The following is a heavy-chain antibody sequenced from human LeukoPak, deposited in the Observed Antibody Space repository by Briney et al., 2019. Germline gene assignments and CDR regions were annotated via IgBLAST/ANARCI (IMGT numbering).Heavy chain of an antibody. CDR1: GFTFSNYF. D-gene: IGHD3-10*01. J-gene: IGHJ4*02. V-gene: IGHV3-64*01. Sequence: GGSLRLSCAASGFTFSNYFMHWVRQAPGKGLEYVSAISSSGDSTYYANSAKGRFTVPRDNSKNTLYLQMGSLSAEDMAVYYCARAPRYYGSGLYYFDYWGQGALVTVSS. CDR2: ISSSGDST. CDR3: ARAPRYYGSGLYYFDY.